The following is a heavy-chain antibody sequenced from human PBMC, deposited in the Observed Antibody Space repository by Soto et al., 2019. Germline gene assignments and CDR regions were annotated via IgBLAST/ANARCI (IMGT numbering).Heavy chain of an antibody. D-gene: IGHD1-26*01. V-gene: IGHV2-5*02. J-gene: IGHJ5*02. CDR3: AHRRAWELLQYNWFDP. CDR2: IYWDDHK. CDR1: GFSLSTSGVG. Sequence: QITLKESGPTLVKPTQTLTLTCTFSGFSLSTSGVGVGWIRQPPGKALEWLSLIYWDDHKRYSPSLKSRLTITNDTTKNQVVLTMTNMDPVDTATYYCAHRRAWELLQYNWFDPWGQGTLVTVSS.